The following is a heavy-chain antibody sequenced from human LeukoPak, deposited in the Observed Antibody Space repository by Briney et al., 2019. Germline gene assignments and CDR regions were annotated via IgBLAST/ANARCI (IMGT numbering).Heavy chain of an antibody. Sequence: PGGSLRLSCAASGFTSSSYEMNWVRQAPGKGLEWVANIKEDGSDKNYVESLKGRFTISRDNAKNSLYLQMDSLRAEDTAVYYCARDAGYGYDRFDYWGQGTQVTVSS. V-gene: IGHV3-7*01. D-gene: IGHD5-18*01. J-gene: IGHJ4*02. CDR2: IKEDGSDK. CDR1: GFTSSSYE. CDR3: ARDAGYGYDRFDY.